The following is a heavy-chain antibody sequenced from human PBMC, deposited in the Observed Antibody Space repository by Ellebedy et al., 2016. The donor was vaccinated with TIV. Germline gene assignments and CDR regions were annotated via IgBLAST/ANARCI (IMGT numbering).Heavy chain of an antibody. J-gene: IGHJ6*02. CDR2: IYYSGST. D-gene: IGHD1-26*01. CDR3: AGTGDSGYYYYGMDV. CDR1: GGSTSSYY. Sequence: GSLRLXXTVSGGSTSSYYWSWIRQPPGKGLEWIGYIYYSGSTNYNPSLKSRVTISVDTSKNQFSLKLSSVTAADTAVYYCAGTGDSGYYYYGMDVWGQGTTVTVSS. V-gene: IGHV4-59*01.